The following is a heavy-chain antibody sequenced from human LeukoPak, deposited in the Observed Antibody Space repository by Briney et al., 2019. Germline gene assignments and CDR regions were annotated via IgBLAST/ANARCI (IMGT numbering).Heavy chain of an antibody. CDR1: GVSITSYY. Sequence: SETLSLTCTVSGVSITSYYCSWIRQPAGKGLEWIGRIYNSGNTNYNSSLKSRVTMSVDTSKNQFSLKLTSVTAADTAVYYCARDPGEGGQGTLVTVSS. CDR2: IYNSGNT. J-gene: IGHJ4*02. V-gene: IGHV4-4*07. D-gene: IGHD3-10*01. CDR3: ARDPGE.